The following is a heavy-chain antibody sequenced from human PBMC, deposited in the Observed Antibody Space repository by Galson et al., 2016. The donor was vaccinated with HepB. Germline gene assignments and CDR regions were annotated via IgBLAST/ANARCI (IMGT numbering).Heavy chain of an antibody. Sequence: SLRLSCAASGFTFSSYSMNWVRQAPGKGLEWVSSISSTSIYIYYAESVKGRFTISRYNAKNSLHLQMNSLRAEDKAVYYWARGGSTGYYWGQGSLVTVSS. CDR1: GFTFSSYS. J-gene: IGHJ4*02. D-gene: IGHD6-19*01. CDR3: ARGGSTGYY. CDR2: ISSTSIYI. V-gene: IGHV3-21*01.